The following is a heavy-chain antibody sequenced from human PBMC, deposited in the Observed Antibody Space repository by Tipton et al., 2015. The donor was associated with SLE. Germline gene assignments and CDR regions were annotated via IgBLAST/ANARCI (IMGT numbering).Heavy chain of an antibody. CDR1: GGSISSGEYF. CDR3: ARDPLQSGFDY. J-gene: IGHJ4*02. V-gene: IGHV4-30-4*08. Sequence: LRLSCTVSGGSISSGEYFWSWIRQPPGKGLEWIGYIYYSGRTYCNPSLKSRLTISVATSKNQFSLKLSSVTAADTAVYYCARDPLQSGFDYWGQGTLVTVSS. D-gene: IGHD4-11*01. CDR2: IYYSGRT.